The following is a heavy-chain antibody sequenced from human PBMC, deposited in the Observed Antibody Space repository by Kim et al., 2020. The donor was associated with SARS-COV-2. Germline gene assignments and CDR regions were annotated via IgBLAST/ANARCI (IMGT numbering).Heavy chain of an antibody. V-gene: IGHV4-34*01. CDR3: AREGGGYWYYFDY. D-gene: IGHD5-12*01. Sequence: YNPPLKSRVTISVDTSKNQFSLKLSSVTAADTAVYYCAREGGGYWYYFDYWGQGTLVTVSS. J-gene: IGHJ4*02.